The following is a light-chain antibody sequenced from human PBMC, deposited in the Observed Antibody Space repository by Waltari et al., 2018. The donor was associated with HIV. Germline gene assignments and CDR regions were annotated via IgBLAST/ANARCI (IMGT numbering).Light chain of an antibody. Sequence: DIDMTHSPSSLSASVGDRVTISCRASQSISNQLAWYQHKAGKVPKLLIYAASTLQSGVPSRFNGSGSGTDFTLTITNLQPEDIATYYCQKFNSAPLTFGGGTKVEIK. J-gene: IGKJ4*01. CDR3: QKFNSAPLT. CDR2: AAS. CDR1: QSISNQ. V-gene: IGKV1-27*01.